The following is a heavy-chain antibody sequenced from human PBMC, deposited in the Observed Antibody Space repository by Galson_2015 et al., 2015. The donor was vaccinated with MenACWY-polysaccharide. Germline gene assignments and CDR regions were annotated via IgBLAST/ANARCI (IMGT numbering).Heavy chain of an antibody. CDR3: AKAKECGSGSSPFDY. D-gene: IGHD5-12*01. Sequence: SVKVSCKASGYTFASYAMHWVRQAPGKGLEWMGWINAGNGNTKYAQKFKGRVTITRDTSASTAYMELSRLRPEDTAVYYCAKAKECGSGSSPFDYWGQGTLVTVSS. CDR2: INAGNGNT. CDR1: GYTFASYA. V-gene: IGHV1-3*01. J-gene: IGHJ4*02.